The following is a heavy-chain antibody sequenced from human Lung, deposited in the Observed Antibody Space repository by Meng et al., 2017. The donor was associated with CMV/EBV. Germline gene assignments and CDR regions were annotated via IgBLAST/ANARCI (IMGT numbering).Heavy chain of an antibody. CDR3: AGEQGAF. CDR1: GGSFSGYY. Sequence: SXTLSLPCSFSGGSFSGYYWSWIRQPPGKGLEWIGEINHSGSTNYNPSLKSRVTISVDTSKNQFSLKLSSVTAADTAVYYCAGEQGAFWGQGTLATVSS. D-gene: IGHD3-16*01. CDR2: INHSGST. V-gene: IGHV4-34*01. J-gene: IGHJ4*02.